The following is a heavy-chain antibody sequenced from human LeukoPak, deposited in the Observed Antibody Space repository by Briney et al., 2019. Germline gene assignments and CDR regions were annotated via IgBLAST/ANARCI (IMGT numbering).Heavy chain of an antibody. D-gene: IGHD3-22*01. CDR2: ISGSGDTI. CDR3: ARWLSYYDY. CDR1: GFTFSCSW. V-gene: IGHV3-23*01. J-gene: IGHJ4*02. Sequence: PGGSLRLSCVASGFTFSCSWMTWVRQAPGEGLEWVSAISGSGDTIYYADSVKGRFTISRDNSKNTLYLQMNSLRAEDTALYYCARWLSYYDYWGQGTLVTVSS.